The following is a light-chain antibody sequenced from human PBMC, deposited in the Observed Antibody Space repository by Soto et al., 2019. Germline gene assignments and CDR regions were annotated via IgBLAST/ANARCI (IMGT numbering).Light chain of an antibody. V-gene: IGKV3D-15*01. CDR2: GAS. Sequence: EIAMTQSPVTLSASPGERVTLSCRASQSVNINLAWYQQRPGQAPRVLIYGASNRASGIPDRFSGSGSGTDFTLTISSLGADDFALYYCQQYKDWPPLTFGGGTRVEIK. CDR3: QQYKDWPPLT. CDR1: QSVNIN. J-gene: IGKJ4*02.